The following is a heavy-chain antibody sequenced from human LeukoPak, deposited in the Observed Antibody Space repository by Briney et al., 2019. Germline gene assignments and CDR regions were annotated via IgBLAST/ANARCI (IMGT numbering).Heavy chain of an antibody. CDR2: ISAYNGNT. CDR1: GYTFTSYG. J-gene: IGHJ6*02. D-gene: IGHD6-13*01. Sequence: ASVKVSCKASGYTFTSYGISWVRQAPGQGLEWMGWISAYNGNTNYAQKLQGRVTMTTDTSTSTAYMELRSLRSDDTAVYYCARELYSSSSYYGMDVWGQGTTVTVSS. CDR3: ARELYSSSSYYGMDV. V-gene: IGHV1-18*01.